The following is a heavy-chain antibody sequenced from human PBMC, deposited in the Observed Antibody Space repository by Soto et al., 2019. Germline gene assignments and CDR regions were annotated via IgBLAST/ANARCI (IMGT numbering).Heavy chain of an antibody. D-gene: IGHD6-6*01. CDR1: GGSISSDSYS. V-gene: IGHV4-31*03. CDR3: AREAAARIERWFDS. Sequence: SSETLSLTCTVSGGSISSDSYSWTWIRQHPGKGLEWIGYIYHTGSTHYNPSLKSRATISVDTSKNQFSLKLSSVTAADTAVYYCAREAAARIERWFDSWGQGTLVTVPS. J-gene: IGHJ5*01. CDR2: IYHTGST.